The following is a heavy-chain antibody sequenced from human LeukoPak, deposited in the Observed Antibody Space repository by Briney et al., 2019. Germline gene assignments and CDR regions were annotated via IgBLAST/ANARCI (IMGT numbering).Heavy chain of an antibody. D-gene: IGHD6-6*01. V-gene: IGHV3-48*01. CDR1: GFTFTTYS. J-gene: IGHJ3*02. CDR2: ITTTSSII. CDR3: TRDYSSSSGRAFDI. Sequence: GGSLRLSCAASGFTFTTYSMNWVRQAPGKGLEWVSYITTTSSIIYYADSVKGRFTISRDNAKNSLYLQMNSLRAEDTAVYYCTRDYSSSSGRAFDIWGQGTMVTVSP.